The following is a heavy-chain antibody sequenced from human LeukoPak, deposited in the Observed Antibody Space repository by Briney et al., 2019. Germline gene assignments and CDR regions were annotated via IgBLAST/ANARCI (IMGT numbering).Heavy chain of an antibody. CDR1: GFTFSNAW. CDR2: IKSKTDGATT. CDR3: TTELGYCSSTSCPIKRGYFDY. J-gene: IGHJ4*02. V-gene: IGHV3-15*01. D-gene: IGHD2-2*03. Sequence: PGGSLRLSCAASGFTFSNAWMSWVRQAPGKGLEWVGRIKSKTDGATTDYAAPVKGRFTISRDDSKNTLYLQMNSLKTEDTAVYYCTTELGYCSSTSCPIKRGYFDYWGQGTLVTVSS.